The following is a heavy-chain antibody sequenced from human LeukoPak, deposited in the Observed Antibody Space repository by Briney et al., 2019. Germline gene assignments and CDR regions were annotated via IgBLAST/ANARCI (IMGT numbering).Heavy chain of an antibody. Sequence: GESLKISCKGSGYSSTSYWIGWVRQMPGKGLEWMGIIYPGDSDTRYSPSFQGQVTISADKSISTAYLQWSSLKASDTAMYYCARHLGARQYYYYMDVWGKGTTVTVSS. V-gene: IGHV5-51*01. CDR2: IYPGDSDT. CDR1: GYSSTSYW. CDR3: ARHLGARQYYYYMDV. J-gene: IGHJ6*03. D-gene: IGHD1-26*01.